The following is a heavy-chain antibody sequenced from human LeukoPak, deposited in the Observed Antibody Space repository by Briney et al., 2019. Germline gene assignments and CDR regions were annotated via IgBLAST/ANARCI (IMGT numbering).Heavy chain of an antibody. CDR2: IAYGGTYK. CDR3: ARNKAITAFFGMDV. Sequence: GTSLRLSCAASGFTFSDYAMHWVRQAPGKGLEWVAVIAYGGTYKHHADSLKGRFTISRDNSRDTLYLQINSLQPEDTALYYCARNKAITAFFGMDVWGQGTTVIVSS. D-gene: IGHD2/OR15-2a*01. J-gene: IGHJ6*02. CDR1: GFTFSDYA. V-gene: IGHV3-30*03.